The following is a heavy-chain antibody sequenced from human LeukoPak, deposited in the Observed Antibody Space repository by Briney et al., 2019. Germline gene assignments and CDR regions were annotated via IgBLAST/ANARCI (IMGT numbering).Heavy chain of an antibody. D-gene: IGHD3-22*01. CDR1: GFTFSSYA. J-gene: IGHJ4*02. CDR3: ARADGSSGYSLITYFAY. CDR2: ISYDGSNK. V-gene: IGHV3-30-3*01. Sequence: GGSLRLSCAASGFTFSSYATHWVRQAPGKGLEWVAVISYDGSNKYYADSVKGRFTISRDNSKNTLYLQMNSLRAEDTAVYYCARADGSSGYSLITYFAYWGQGTLVTVSS.